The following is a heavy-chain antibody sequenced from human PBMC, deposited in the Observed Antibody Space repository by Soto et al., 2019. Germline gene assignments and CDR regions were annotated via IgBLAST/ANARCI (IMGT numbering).Heavy chain of an antibody. CDR1: GGSFSGYY. D-gene: IGHD3-22*01. J-gene: IGHJ5*02. Sequence: PSETLSLTCAVYGGSFSGYYWSWIRQPPGKGLEWIGEINHSGSTNYNPSLKSRVTISVDTSKNQFSLKLSSVTAADTAVYYCARHYYDSSGYDRLVRFDPWGQGTLVTVSS. V-gene: IGHV4-34*01. CDR2: INHSGST. CDR3: ARHYYDSSGYDRLVRFDP.